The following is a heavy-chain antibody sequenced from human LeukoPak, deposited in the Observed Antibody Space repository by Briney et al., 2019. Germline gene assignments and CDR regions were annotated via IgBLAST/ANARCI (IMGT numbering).Heavy chain of an antibody. D-gene: IGHD2-15*01. CDR1: GYTFTGYY. CDR3: ARRRVVVAARYYFDY. CDR2: INPNSGGT. J-gene: IGHJ4*02. V-gene: IGHV1-2*02. Sequence: ASVKVSCKASGYTFTGYYMHWVRQAPGQGLEWMGWINPNSGGTNYAQKFQGRVTMTRDTSISTAYMELSRLRSDDTAVYYCARRRVVVAARYYFDYWGQGTLVTVSS.